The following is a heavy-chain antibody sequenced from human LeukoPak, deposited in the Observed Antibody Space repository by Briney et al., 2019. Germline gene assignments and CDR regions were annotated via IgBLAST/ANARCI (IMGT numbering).Heavy chain of an antibody. V-gene: IGHV4-4*07. CDR1: GGSISSYY. CDR2: IYTSGST. CDR3: ARVDPYYGEADY. D-gene: IGHD4-17*01. J-gene: IGHJ4*02. Sequence: SETLSLTCTVSGGSISSYYWSWIRQPAGKGLEWIGRIYTSGSTNYNPSLKSRVTMSVDTSKNQFSLKLSSVTAADTAVYYCARVDPYYGEADYWAQGTLVTVSS.